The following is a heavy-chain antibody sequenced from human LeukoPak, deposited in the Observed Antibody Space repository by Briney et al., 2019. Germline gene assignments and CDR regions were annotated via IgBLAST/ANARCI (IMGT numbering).Heavy chain of an antibody. CDR1: GFTFSWYA. D-gene: IGHD6-19*01. Sequence: GGSLRLSCAASGFTFSWYAMSWVRQAPGKGLEWVSTISGSAGSPHYADSVRGRFTISRDNSRNTLYLQMNSLRAEDTAVYYCAKDLQGSSAYLFVYCGQGTLVSVSS. J-gene: IGHJ4*02. CDR3: AKDLQGSSAYLFVY. CDR2: ISGSAGSP. V-gene: IGHV3-23*01.